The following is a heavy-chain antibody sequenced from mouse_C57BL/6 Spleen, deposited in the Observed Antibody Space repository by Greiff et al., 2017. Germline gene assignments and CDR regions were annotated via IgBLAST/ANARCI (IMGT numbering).Heavy chain of an antibody. CDR2: INPNNGGT. D-gene: IGHD2-3*01. J-gene: IGHJ3*01. Sequence: EVQLQQSGPELVKPGASVKISCKASGYTFTDYYMNWVKQSHGKSLEWIGDINPNNGGTSYNQKFKGKATLTVDKSSSTAYMELRSLTSEDSAVXYCARYDPVLGWFAYWGQGTLVTVSA. V-gene: IGHV1-26*01. CDR3: ARYDPVLGWFAY. CDR1: GYTFTDYY.